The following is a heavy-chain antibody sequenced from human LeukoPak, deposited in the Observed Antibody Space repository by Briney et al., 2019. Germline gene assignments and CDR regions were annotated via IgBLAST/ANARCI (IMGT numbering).Heavy chain of an antibody. V-gene: IGHV4-34*01. CDR3: ARGGQWLYYYYYMDV. D-gene: IGHD6-19*01. Sequence: SETLSLTCAVYGGSFSGYYWSWIRQPPGKGLEWIGEINHSGSTNYNPSLKSRVTISVDTSKNQFPLKLSSVTAADTAVYYCARGGQWLYYYYYMDVWGQGILVTVSS. CDR2: INHSGST. CDR1: GGSFSGYY. J-gene: IGHJ6*03.